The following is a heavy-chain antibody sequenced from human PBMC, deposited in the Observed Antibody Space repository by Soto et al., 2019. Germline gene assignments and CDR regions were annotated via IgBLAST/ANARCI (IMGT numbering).Heavy chain of an antibody. CDR1: GFSLSTSGVG. CDR3: ASAWYGDQYYNAMHV. J-gene: IGHJ6*02. D-gene: IGHD6-13*01. V-gene: IGHV2-5*02. Sequence: QITLKESGPTLVRPTQTLTLTCTFSGFSLSTSGVGVGWIRQPPGRALEWLALIYWDGDDRYSPSLRSRLTISKDTSKNQVVLTMTNMDPVDTATYSCASAWYGDQYYNAMHVWGPGTTVTVSS. CDR2: IYWDGDD.